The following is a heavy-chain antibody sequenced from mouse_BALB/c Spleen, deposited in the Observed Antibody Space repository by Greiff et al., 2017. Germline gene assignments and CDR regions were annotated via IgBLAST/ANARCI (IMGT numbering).Heavy chain of an antibody. CDR3: PYGKSYAMDY. J-gene: IGHJ4*01. D-gene: IGHD2-10*02. Sequence: VQLQQSGAELVRTGASVTLSCKASGYTFTDYEMHWVKQTPVHGLEWIGAIDPETGGTAYNQKFKGKATLTADKSSSTAYMELRSLTSEDSAVYYCPYGKSYAMDYWGQGTSVTVSS. V-gene: IGHV1-15*01. CDR2: IDPETGGT. CDR1: GYTFTDYE.